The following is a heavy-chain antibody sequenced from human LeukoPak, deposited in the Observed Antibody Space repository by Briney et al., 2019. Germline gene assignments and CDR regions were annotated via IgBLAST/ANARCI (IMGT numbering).Heavy chain of an antibody. J-gene: IGHJ5*02. CDR2: IYTSGST. V-gene: IGHV4-61*02. CDR3: AGDTYDFWSGYSKNWFDP. CDR1: GGSISSGSYY. Sequence: SQTLSLTCTVSGGSISSGSYYWSWIRQPAGKGLEWIGRIYTSGSTNYNPSLKSRVTISVDTSKNQFSLKLSSVTAADTAVYYCAGDTYDFWSGYSKNWFDPWGQGTLVTVSS. D-gene: IGHD3-3*01.